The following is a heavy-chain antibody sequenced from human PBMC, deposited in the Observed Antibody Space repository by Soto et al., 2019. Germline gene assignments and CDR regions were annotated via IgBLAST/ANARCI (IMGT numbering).Heavy chain of an antibody. Sequence: QITLKESGPTLVKPTQTLTLTCTFSGFSLTTRGVGVGWIRQPPGKALECLALIYWDDDKRYSPSPQSRLSITKDTSKNQVVLTMTNVDPVDTATYYCAHIPNYYQYDWFDPWGQRTLVSVSS. CDR3: AHIPNYYQYDWFDP. CDR1: GFSLTTRGVG. CDR2: IYWDDDK. D-gene: IGHD3-16*01. J-gene: IGHJ5*02. V-gene: IGHV2-5*02.